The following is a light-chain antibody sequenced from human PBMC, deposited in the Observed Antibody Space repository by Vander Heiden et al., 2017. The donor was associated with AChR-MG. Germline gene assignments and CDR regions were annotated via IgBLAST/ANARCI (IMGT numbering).Light chain of an antibody. J-gene: IGKJ1*01. CDR1: QGSSSL. Sequence: SQMTQSPSSVAASVGGSVTITCRASQGSSSLLSWYQQKPGKAPQLLIYAASSLQSGVPSRFSGSESGTDFTLTISSLQPEYFATYYCQQANSFPWTFGQGTKVEIK. V-gene: IGKV1-12*01. CDR2: AAS. CDR3: QQANSFPWT.